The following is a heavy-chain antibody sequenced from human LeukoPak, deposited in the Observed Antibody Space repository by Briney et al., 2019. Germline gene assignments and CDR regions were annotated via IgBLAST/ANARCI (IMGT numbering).Heavy chain of an antibody. Sequence: SSSSYYWGWIRQPPGKGLEWASAISGSGGSTYYADSVKGRFTISRDNSKNTLYLQMNSLRAEDTAVSYCATLYSSLPICWGQGTLVTVSS. CDR2: ISGSGGST. D-gene: IGHD6-19*01. V-gene: IGHV3-23*01. CDR3: ATLYSSLPIC. J-gene: IGHJ4*02. CDR1: SSSSYY.